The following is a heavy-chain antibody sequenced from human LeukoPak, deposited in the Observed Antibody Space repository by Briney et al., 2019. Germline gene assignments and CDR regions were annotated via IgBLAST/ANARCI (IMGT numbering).Heavy chain of an antibody. J-gene: IGHJ4*02. V-gene: IGHV4-34*01. D-gene: IGHD3-3*01. Sequence: PSETLSLTCAVYGASFSGYYWSWIRQPPGKGLEWIGEINHSGSTNYNPSLKSRVTISVDTSKNQFSLKLSSVTAADTAMYYCARYEFAYYYFDCWGQGTLVTVSS. CDR2: INHSGST. CDR3: ARYEFAYYYFDC. CDR1: GASFSGYY.